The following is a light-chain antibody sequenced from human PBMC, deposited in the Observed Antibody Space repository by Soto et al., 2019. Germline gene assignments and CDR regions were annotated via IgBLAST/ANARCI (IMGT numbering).Light chain of an antibody. J-gene: IGLJ1*01. CDR3: QSYDSSLSVLYV. CDR1: SSNIGAGYD. CDR2: GNS. V-gene: IGLV1-40*01. Sequence: QSVLTQPPSVSGAPGQRVTISCTGGSSNIGAGYDVHWYQQLPGTAPKLLIYGNSNRPSGVPDRFSGSKSGTSASLAITGLQAEVEADYYCQSYDSSLSVLYVFGTGTKVTVL.